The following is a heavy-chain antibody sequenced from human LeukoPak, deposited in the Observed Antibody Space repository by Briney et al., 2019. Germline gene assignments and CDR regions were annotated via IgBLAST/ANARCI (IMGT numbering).Heavy chain of an antibody. CDR1: GGSFSGYY. D-gene: IGHD3-10*01. J-gene: IGHJ6*02. V-gene: IGHV4-34*01. Sequence: SETLSLTCAVYGGSFSGYYWSWIRQPPGKGLEWIGGINHSGSTNYNPSLKSRVTISVDTSKNQFSLKLSSVTAADTAVYYCASPMVRGAPLLDVWGQGTTVTVSS. CDR3: ASPMVRGAPLLDV. CDR2: INHSGST.